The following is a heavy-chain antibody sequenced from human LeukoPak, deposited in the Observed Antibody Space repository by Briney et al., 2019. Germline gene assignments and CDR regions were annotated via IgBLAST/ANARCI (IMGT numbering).Heavy chain of an antibody. CDR2: IIPIFGTA. Sequence: SVKVSCKASGGTFSSYAISWVRQAPGQGLEWMGGIIPIFGTANYAQKFQGRVTITADESTSTAYMELSSLRSEDTAVYYCARGLYYDYVWGSYRYTAFDYWGQGTLVTVSS. J-gene: IGHJ4*02. V-gene: IGHV1-69*13. CDR1: GGTFSSYA. CDR3: ARGLYYDYVWGSYRYTAFDY. D-gene: IGHD3-16*02.